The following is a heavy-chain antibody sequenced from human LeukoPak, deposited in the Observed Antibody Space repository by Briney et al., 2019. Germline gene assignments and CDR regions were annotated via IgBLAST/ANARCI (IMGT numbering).Heavy chain of an antibody. CDR3: ARRNDIVVVPAAIALDY. D-gene: IGHD2-2*01. V-gene: IGHV1-2*02. CDR2: INPNSGGT. J-gene: IGHJ4*02. Sequence: ASVKVSCKASGYTFTRYGISWVRQAPGQGLEWMGWINPNSGGTNYAQKFQGRVTMTRDTSISTAYMELSRLRSDDTAVYYCARRNDIVVVPAAIALDYWGQGTLVTVSS. CDR1: GYTFTRYG.